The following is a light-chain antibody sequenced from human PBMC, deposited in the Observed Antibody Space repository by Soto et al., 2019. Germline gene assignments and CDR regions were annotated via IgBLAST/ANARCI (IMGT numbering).Light chain of an antibody. V-gene: IGKV3-11*01. CDR2: DAS. Sequence: EIVLTQSPATLSLSPGERATLSCRASQSVSSYLAWYQQKPGQAPRLLIYDASNRATGIPARFSGSGSGTAFTLTISSLEPEDFALYYCQQRSNWPPWTFGQGTKLEI. CDR1: QSVSSY. CDR3: QQRSNWPPWT. J-gene: IGKJ1*01.